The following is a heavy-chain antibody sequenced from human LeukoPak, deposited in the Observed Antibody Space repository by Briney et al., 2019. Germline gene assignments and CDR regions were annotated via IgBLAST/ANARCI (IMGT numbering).Heavy chain of an antibody. Sequence: GGSLRLSCTASGFRFGGYIIHWVRQAPGMGLEWLSYISVSGTIHADSVKGRVTVSRDNAKNSLYLQMNSLRAEDTAVYYCARVKGSTLAVSYMDVWGKGTTVTVSS. CDR2: ISVSGTI. J-gene: IGHJ6*03. CDR1: GFRFGGYI. CDR3: ARVKGSTLAVSYMDV. V-gene: IGHV3-48*04. D-gene: IGHD2-8*02.